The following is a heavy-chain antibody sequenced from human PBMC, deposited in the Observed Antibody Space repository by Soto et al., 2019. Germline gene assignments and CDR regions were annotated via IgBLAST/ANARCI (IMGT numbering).Heavy chain of an antibody. J-gene: IGHJ6*02. D-gene: IGHD2-2*01. CDR2: IIPIFGTA. CDR1: GGTFSSYT. V-gene: IGHV1-69*12. CDR3: ARTYCISTSCQNHYYYYGMDV. Sequence: QVQLVQSGAEVKKPGSSVKVSCKASGGTFSSYTISWVRQAPGQGLEWMGGIIPIFGTANYAQKFQGRVTTTADESTSTAYMELSSLRSEDTAVYYCARTYCISTSCQNHYYYYGMDVWGQGTTVTVSS.